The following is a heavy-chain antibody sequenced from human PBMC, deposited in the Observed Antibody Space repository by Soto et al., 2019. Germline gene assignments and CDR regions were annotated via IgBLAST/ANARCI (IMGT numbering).Heavy chain of an antibody. Sequence: QVVLLQSGAEVKAPGSSVRVSCQVSGSTFNNFAFSWVRQAPGNGPEWMGGIVVDSNTAEYSQRFQDRVTITADTSSKTLDMELGSLTFEATAVYYCARAIKRWEVNYSFDFCGQGTLVTVSS. CDR2: IVVDSNTA. V-gene: IGHV1-69*06. D-gene: IGHD1-26*01. CDR1: GSTFNNFA. CDR3: ARAIKRWEVNYSFDF. J-gene: IGHJ4*02.